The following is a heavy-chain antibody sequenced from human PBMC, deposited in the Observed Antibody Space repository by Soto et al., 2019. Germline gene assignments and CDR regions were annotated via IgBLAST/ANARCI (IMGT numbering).Heavy chain of an antibody. CDR2: ISSNGGST. D-gene: IGHD3-10*01. V-gene: IGHV3-64*01. Sequence: GGSLRLSCAASGFTFSSYAMHWVRQAPGKGLEYVSAISSNGGSTYYANSVKGRFTISRDNSKNTLYLQMGSLRAEDMAVYYCARAKKDYYGSGSYEGRYYYYYYMDVWGKGTTVTVSS. CDR1: GFTFSSYA. J-gene: IGHJ6*03. CDR3: ARAKKDYYGSGSYEGRYYYYYYMDV.